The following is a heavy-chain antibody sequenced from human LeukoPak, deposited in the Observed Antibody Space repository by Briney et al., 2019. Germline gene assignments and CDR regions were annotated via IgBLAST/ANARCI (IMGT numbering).Heavy chain of an antibody. V-gene: IGHV3-30*01. CDR1: GFTFSSYA. D-gene: IGHD6-6*01. CDR2: ISYDGSNK. J-gene: IGHJ6*03. CDR3: ARDTYSSSSLDYYYMDA. Sequence: GGSLRLSCAASGFTFSSYAMHWVRQAPGKGLEWVAVISYDGSNKYYADSVKGRFTISRDNSKNTLYLQMNSLRAEDTAVYYCARDTYSSSSLDYYYMDAWGKGTTVTVSS.